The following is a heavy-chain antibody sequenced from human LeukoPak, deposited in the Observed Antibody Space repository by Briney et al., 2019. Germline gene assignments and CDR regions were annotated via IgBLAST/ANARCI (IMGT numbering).Heavy chain of an antibody. J-gene: IGHJ5*02. CDR2: IIPILGIA. Sequence: ASVKVSCKASGGTFSSYAISWVRQAPGQGLEWMGRIIPILGIANYAQKFQGRVTITADKSTSTAYMELSSLRSEDTAVYYCARVPYYGSGSWNWFDPWGQGTLVTVSS. V-gene: IGHV1-69*04. D-gene: IGHD3-10*01. CDR3: ARVPYYGSGSWNWFDP. CDR1: GGTFSSYA.